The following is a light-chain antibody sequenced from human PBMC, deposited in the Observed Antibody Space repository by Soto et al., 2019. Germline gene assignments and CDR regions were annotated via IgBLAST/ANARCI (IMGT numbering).Light chain of an antibody. V-gene: IGKV1-5*01. CDR3: HKNNTYS. CDR2: HAS. Sequence: IQMTQSPSTLPASVGDRVTITCRASQSISNWLAWYQQETGTAPKVLIYHASKLEGAVPSRFSGSGSESDFTLSIIHLQHDAFANYQYHKNNTYSFGQGTKVDI. J-gene: IGKJ1*01. CDR1: QSISNW.